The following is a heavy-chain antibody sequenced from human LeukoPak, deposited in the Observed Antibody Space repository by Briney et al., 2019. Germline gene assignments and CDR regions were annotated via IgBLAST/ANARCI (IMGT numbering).Heavy chain of an antibody. Sequence: TSQTLSLTCTVSGGSISSGGYSWSWIRQHPGKGLEWIGYIYYSGSTYYNPSLKSRVTISVDTSKNQFSLKLSSVTAADTAVYYCARGRNTTVTTKLRYFDYWGQGTLVTVSS. J-gene: IGHJ4*02. CDR2: IYYSGST. CDR3: ARGRNTTVTTKLRYFDY. CDR1: GGSISSGGYS. D-gene: IGHD4-17*01. V-gene: IGHV4-31*03.